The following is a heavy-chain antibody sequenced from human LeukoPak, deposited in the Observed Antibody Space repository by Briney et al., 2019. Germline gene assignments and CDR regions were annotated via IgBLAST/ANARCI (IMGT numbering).Heavy chain of an antibody. D-gene: IGHD3-3*01. CDR2: ISISGYST. CDR1: GFTFNNYY. V-gene: IGHV3-11*04. J-gene: IGHJ5*02. Sequence: GGSLRLSCAASGFTFNNYYMSWIRRAPGKGVEWISYISISGYSTYYADSVKGRFTISRDNAKNSLYLQMNNLRPEDTAFYYCARRYDFWSGYYGWFDPWGQGTLVTVSS. CDR3: ARRYDFWSGYYGWFDP.